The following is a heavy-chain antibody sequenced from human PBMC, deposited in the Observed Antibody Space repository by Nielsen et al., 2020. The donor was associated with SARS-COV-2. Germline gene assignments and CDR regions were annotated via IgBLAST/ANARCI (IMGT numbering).Heavy chain of an antibody. CDR1: GFTFSGSA. CDR2: IRSKANSYAT. J-gene: IGHJ4*02. V-gene: IGHV3-73*01. D-gene: IGHD2-8*01. CDR3: TSLDTYCTNGVCLDY. Sequence: GESLKISCAASGFTFSGSAMHWVRQAYGKGLEWVGRIRSKANSYATAYAASVKGRFTISRDDSKNTAYLQMNSLKTEDTAVYYCTSLDTYCTNGVCLDYWGQGTLVTVSS.